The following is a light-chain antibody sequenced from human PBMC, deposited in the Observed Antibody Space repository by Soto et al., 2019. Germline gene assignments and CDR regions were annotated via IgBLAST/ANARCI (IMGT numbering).Light chain of an antibody. CDR1: SSDVGGFKY. J-gene: IGLJ1*01. Sequence: QSALTQPPSASGSPGQSVTISCTGTSSDVGGFKYVSWYRQYPGKAPKLILDEVSQRPSGVPDRFSGSKSGNTASLTVSGLQAEDEADYYCSSYAGISSSLVFGTGTKLTVL. V-gene: IGLV2-8*01. CDR2: EVS. CDR3: SSYAGISSSLV.